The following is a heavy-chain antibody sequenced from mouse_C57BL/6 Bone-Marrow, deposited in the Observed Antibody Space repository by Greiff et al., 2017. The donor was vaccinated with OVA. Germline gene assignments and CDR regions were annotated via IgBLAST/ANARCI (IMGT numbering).Heavy chain of an antibody. J-gene: IGHJ3*01. CDR1: GYSITSGYY. V-gene: IGHV3-6*01. CDR2: ISYDGSN. D-gene: IGHD1-1*01. CDR3: ARDYYGSSPAGFAY. Sequence: EVKLMESGPGLVKPSQSLSLTCSVTGYSITSGYYWNWIRQFPGNKLEWMGYISYDGSNNYNPSLKNRISITRDTSKNQFFLKLNSVTTEDTATYYGARDYYGSSPAGFAYWGQGTLVTVSA.